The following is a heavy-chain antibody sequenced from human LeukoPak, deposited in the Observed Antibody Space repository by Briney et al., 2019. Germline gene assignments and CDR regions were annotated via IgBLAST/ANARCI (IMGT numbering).Heavy chain of an antibody. CDR2: ISAYNGNT. Sequence: ASVKVSCKASGYTFTSYGISWVRQAPGQGLEWIVWISAYNGNTNYAQKLQGRVTMTTDTSTSTAYMELRSLRSDDTAVYYCARDRPPDYYDSSGLDYWGQGTLVTVSS. CDR1: GYTFTSYG. J-gene: IGHJ4*02. V-gene: IGHV1-18*01. CDR3: ARDRPPDYYDSSGLDY. D-gene: IGHD3-22*01.